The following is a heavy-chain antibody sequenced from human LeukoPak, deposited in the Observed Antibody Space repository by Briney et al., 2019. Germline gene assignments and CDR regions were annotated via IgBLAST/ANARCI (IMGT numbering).Heavy chain of an antibody. CDR1: GFTFSSYW. J-gene: IGHJ4*02. Sequence: GGSLRLSCAASGFTFSSYWMGWVRQAPGKGPEWVAHIKEDGSEKYYVDSVKGRFTMFRDNAKNSLYLQMNSLRAEDTALYYCARDLGYCSGRACYSVLDYWGQGTLVTVAS. CDR3: ARDLGYCSGRACYSVLDY. CDR2: IKEDGSEK. D-gene: IGHD2-15*01. V-gene: IGHV3-7*01.